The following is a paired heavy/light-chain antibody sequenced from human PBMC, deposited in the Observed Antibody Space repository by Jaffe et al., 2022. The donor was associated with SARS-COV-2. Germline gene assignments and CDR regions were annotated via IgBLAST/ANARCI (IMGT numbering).Heavy chain of an antibody. V-gene: IGHV3-15*01. CDR3: TTAVVAAPWVIF. CDR1: GFTYSDFW. CDR2: IKSQTHGGTT. J-gene: IGHJ4*02. Sequence: EVQLVESGGGLVKPGGSLRLSCVGSGFTYSDFWMSWVRQAPGKGLEWVGRIKSQTHGGTTDYAAPVQGRFIISRDDSKNTLYLQMNTVKSEDSAVYYCTTAVVAAPWVIFWGQGTLVTVSS. D-gene: IGHD2-15*01.
Light chain of an antibody. CDR3: QQYNSYMWT. J-gene: IGKJ1*01. Sequence: DIQMTQSPSTLSASVGDRVTITCRASQSISSWLAWYQQKPGKAPKLLIYKASTLDSGVPSRFSGSGSETDFTLTISSLQPDDFAAYYCQQYNSYMWTFGQGTKVEIK. CDR2: KAS. CDR1: QSISSW. V-gene: IGKV1-5*03.